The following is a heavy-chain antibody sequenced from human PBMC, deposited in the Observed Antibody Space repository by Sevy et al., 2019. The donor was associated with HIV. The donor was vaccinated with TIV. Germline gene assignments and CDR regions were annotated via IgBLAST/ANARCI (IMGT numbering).Heavy chain of an antibody. CDR1: GFTFSNYA. Sequence: GGSLRLSCAASGFTFSNYAMTWVRQTPGKGLEWVSTISFSGVNTDYADSVKGRFTISRDNSKNTLFLQRNSLRAEDTAVFYCAKDTSSYGDYRDGFDIWGQGTMVTVSS. D-gene: IGHD4-17*01. CDR2: ISFSGVNT. J-gene: IGHJ3*02. V-gene: IGHV3-23*01. CDR3: AKDTSSYGDYRDGFDI.